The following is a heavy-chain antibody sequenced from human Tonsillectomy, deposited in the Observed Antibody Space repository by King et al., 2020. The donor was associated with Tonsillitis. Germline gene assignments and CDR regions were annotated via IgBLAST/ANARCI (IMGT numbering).Heavy chain of an antibody. D-gene: IGHD3-22*01. CDR2: IRSNGDST. J-gene: IGHJ3*02. CDR3: VRPSYYDSSGYAFDI. V-gene: IGHV3-64D*06. Sequence: GQLVQSGGGLLQPGGSLRLSCSASGFTFSTYPMYWVRQAPGKGLEYVSDIRSNGDSTNYADSVKGRFSISRDNSKNTLYLQMSSLRAEDTAVYYCVRPSYYDSSGYAFDIWGQGTMVTVSS. CDR1: GFTFSTYP.